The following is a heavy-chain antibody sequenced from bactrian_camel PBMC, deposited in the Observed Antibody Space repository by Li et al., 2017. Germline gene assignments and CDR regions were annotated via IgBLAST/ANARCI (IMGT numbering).Heavy chain of an antibody. CDR3: ATALWVGPPSNY. Sequence: HVQLVESGGGLVQPGGSLRLSCAASGFTFSSYWMYWVRQAPGKGLEWVSTINNYARASFYADSVKGRFTVSRDNARSTLYLQLNDLKTEDTAMYYCATALWVGPPSNYWGRGTQVTVS. CDR1: GFTFSSYW. J-gene: IGHJ4*01. CDR2: INNYARAS. V-gene: IGHV3S1*01. D-gene: IGHD5*01.